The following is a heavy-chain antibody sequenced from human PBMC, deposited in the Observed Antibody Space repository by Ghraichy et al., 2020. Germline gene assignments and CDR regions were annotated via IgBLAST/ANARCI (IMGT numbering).Heavy chain of an antibody. Sequence: ASVKVSCKASGYTFTSYGISWVRQAPGQGLEWMGWISPYNGDTDYAQKLQGRVTMTTDTSTSTAYVDLRSLRSDDTAVYYCARDRHYYGSGSYNYWGQGTLVTVSS. V-gene: IGHV1-18*04. D-gene: IGHD3-10*01. J-gene: IGHJ4*02. CDR3: ARDRHYYGSGSYNY. CDR1: GYTFTSYG. CDR2: ISPYNGDT.